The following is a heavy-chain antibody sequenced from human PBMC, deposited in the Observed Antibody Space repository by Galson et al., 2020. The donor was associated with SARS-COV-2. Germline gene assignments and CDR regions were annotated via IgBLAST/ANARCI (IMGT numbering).Heavy chain of an antibody. Sequence: LSLTCAASGFIFSSYSIHWVRQAPGKGLEWVAVISYDGRNKYYADSVKGRFTISRDNSKNTLYLQMNSLRAEDTAVYYCARPLSGSYWAAFDYWGQGTLVTVSS. CDR2: ISYDGRNK. V-gene: IGHV3-30*04. D-gene: IGHD1-26*01. CDR3: ARPLSGSYWAAFDY. CDR1: GFIFSSYS. J-gene: IGHJ4*02.